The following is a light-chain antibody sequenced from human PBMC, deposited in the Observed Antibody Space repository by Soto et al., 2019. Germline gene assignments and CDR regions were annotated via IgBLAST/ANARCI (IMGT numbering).Light chain of an antibody. J-gene: IGKJ2*01. Sequence: DIQMTQSPSSVSASVGDRVTITCRASQDISTWLAWYQQRPGKAPKLLIYAASSLQSGVPSRFRGSGYGTDFTLTITSLQPEDFATYYCQQANSFPHTFGQGTKLEIK. CDR1: QDISTW. V-gene: IGKV1-12*01. CDR3: QQANSFPHT. CDR2: AAS.